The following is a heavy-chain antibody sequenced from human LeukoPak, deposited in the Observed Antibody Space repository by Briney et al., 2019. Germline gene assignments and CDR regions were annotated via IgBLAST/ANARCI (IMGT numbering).Heavy chain of an antibody. D-gene: IGHD2-2*01. V-gene: IGHV4-59*01. CDR2: IYYSGST. J-gene: IGHJ3*02. CDR1: GGSISSYY. CDR3: AGGDIVVVPAATIPDAFDI. Sequence: SETLSLTCTVSGGSISSYYWSWIRQPPGKGLEWMGYIYYSGSTNYNPSLKSRVTISVDTSKNQFSLKLSSVTAADTAVYYCAGGDIVVVPAATIPDAFDIWGQGTMVTVSS.